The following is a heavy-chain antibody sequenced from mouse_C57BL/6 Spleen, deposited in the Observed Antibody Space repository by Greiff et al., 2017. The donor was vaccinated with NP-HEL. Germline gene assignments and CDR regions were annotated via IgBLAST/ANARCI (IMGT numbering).Heavy chain of an antibody. Sequence: EVKLQESGAELVRPGASVKLSCTASGFNIKDDYMHWVKQRPEQGLEWIGWIDPENGDTEYASKFQGKATITADTSSNTAYLQLSSLTSEDTAVYYCTTTYYSNSSYAMDYWGQGTSVTVSS. V-gene: IGHV14-4*01. CDR2: IDPENGDT. CDR3: TTTYYSNSSYAMDY. D-gene: IGHD2-5*01. CDR1: GFNIKDDY. J-gene: IGHJ4*01.